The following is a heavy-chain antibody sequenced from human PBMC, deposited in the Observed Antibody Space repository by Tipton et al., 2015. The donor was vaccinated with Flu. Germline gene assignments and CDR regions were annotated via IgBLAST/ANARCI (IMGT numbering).Heavy chain of an antibody. Sequence: TLSLTCSVSGYSIRSGYYWGWIRQPPGKGLEWIGSIYHSGSTYYNPSLKSRVTISVDTSKNQFSLKLSSVTAADTAVYYCARIYDSSGIDYWGQGTLVTVSS. CDR3: ARIYDSSGIDY. CDR2: IYHSGST. CDR1: GYSIRSGYY. D-gene: IGHD3-22*01. V-gene: IGHV4-38-2*02. J-gene: IGHJ4*02.